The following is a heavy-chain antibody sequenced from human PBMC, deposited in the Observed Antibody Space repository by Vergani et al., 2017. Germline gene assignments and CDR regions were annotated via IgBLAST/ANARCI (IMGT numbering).Heavy chain of an antibody. CDR2: ISWNSGSI. Sequence: EVQLLESGGGLVQPGGSLRLSCAASGFTFSSYAMHWVRPAPGKGLEWVSGISWNSGSIGYADSVKGRFTISRDNAKNSLYLQMNSLRAEDTALYYCAKGGWFGELFRYFDYWGQGTLVTVSS. CDR1: GFTFSSYA. D-gene: IGHD3-10*01. V-gene: IGHV3-9*01. J-gene: IGHJ4*02. CDR3: AKGGWFGELFRYFDY.